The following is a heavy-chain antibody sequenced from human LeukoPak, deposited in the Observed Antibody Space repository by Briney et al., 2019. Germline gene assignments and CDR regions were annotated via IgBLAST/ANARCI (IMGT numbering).Heavy chain of an antibody. J-gene: IGHJ4*02. CDR3: ARHYIEPPHYFDL. Sequence: PSQTLSLTCAVSGGSMNNSYWSWIRQSPGKGLEWIAFIHYTGSPHYSSSLKSRVTESVDKSKNQFSLRLSAVTAADTAIYYCARHYIEPPHYFDLWGQGILVTVAS. CDR2: IHYTGSP. CDR1: GGSMNNSY. V-gene: IGHV4-59*08.